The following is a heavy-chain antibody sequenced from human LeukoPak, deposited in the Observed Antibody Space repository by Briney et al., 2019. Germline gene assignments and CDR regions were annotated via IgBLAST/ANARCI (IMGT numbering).Heavy chain of an antibody. CDR1: GFTFSSYW. V-gene: IGHV3-7*01. CDR3: ARTTVEGTVVVTHVFDF. J-gene: IGHJ3*01. CDR2: IKRDGSEK. D-gene: IGHD4-23*01. Sequence: GGSLRLSCAASGFTFSSYWMSWVRQAPGKGLEWVANIKRDGSEKYYVDSVKGRFTISRDNTKNSLYLQMNSLRAEDTAAYYCARTTVEGTVVVTHVFDFWGQGTMVTVSS.